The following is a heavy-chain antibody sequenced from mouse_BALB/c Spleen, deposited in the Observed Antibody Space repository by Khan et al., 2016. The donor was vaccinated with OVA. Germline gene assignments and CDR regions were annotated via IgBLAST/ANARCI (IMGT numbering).Heavy chain of an antibody. J-gene: IGHJ3*01. Sequence: QVQLQQSGAELVKPGVSVKISCKGSGYTFTDSAMHWVKQSHAKSLEWIGAISTYYGDADYTQKFKGKATMTVDKSSSTAYLEIASLTSEDSATYYCARGRGNSRFAYWGQGTLVTVSA. CDR3: ARGRGNSRFAY. CDR2: ISTYYGDA. CDR1: GYTFTDSA. V-gene: IGHV1S137*01.